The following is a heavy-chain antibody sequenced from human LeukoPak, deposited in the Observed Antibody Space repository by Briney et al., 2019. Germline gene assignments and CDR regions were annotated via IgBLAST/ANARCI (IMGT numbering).Heavy chain of an antibody. J-gene: IGHJ4*02. Sequence: GGALRISCKGSGCCFTSYWISWGRRKAGKGGGGRGRFFPSVSYTNYSPSFQGHVTISADKSITTPYLQWSSLKASDTPMYYCARHFSSYSSSSRLAYWGQGTLVTVSS. CDR2: FFPSVSYT. V-gene: IGHV5-10-1*01. CDR3: ARHFSSYSSSSRLAY. CDR1: GCCFTSYW. D-gene: IGHD6-13*01.